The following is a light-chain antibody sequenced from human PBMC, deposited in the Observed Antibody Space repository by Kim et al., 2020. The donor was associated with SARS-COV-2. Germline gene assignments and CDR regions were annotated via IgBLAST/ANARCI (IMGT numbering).Light chain of an antibody. J-gene: IGKJ2*01. V-gene: IGKV1-5*03. Sequence: STSVGDRVTIPCRASQSISISLAWYQQKPGKAPKLLIYRASSLQSGVPSRFSGSGSGTEFTLTISSLQPDDFATYYCQQFSGYPYTFGPGTKLEI. CDR3: QQFSGYPYT. CDR2: RAS. CDR1: QSISIS.